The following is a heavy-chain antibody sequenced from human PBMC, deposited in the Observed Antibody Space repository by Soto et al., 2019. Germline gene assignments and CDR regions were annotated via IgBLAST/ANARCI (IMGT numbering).Heavy chain of an antibody. J-gene: IGHJ3*02. D-gene: IGHD2-15*01. Sequence: GPTLVNPTQTLTLTCTFSGFSLSTSGVGVSWIRQPPGKALEWLALIYWDDDKRYSPSLKSRLTITKDTSKNQVVLTMTNMDPVDTATYYCARHLGYCSGGSCYPDAFDIWGQGTMVTVSS. CDR1: GFSLSTSGVG. V-gene: IGHV2-5*02. CDR3: ARHLGYCSGGSCYPDAFDI. CDR2: IYWDDDK.